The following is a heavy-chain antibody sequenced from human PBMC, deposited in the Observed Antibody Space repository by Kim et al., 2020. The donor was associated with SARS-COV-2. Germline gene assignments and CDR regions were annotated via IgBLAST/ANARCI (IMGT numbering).Heavy chain of an antibody. Sequence: SETLSLTCTVSDGSISSRGYYWGWIRQPPGTGLEWIGSAYYTGNTYYTPSLKSRLTISVDTSKNQFSLKLNSVTAADTAVYYCASHFRGTSMQFLGLYRLDYWVQGILVTVSS. CDR2: AYYTGNT. D-gene: IGHD2-2*02. CDR3: ASHFRGTSMQFLGLYRLDY. CDR1: DGSISSRGYY. V-gene: IGHV4-39*01. J-gene: IGHJ4*02.